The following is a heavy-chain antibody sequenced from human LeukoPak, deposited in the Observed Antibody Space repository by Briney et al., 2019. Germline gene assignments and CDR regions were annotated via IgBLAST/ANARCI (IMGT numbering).Heavy chain of an antibody. CDR3: ARAKGYQLPFYYYYYMDV. V-gene: IGHV3-23*01. D-gene: IGHD2-2*01. CDR2: ITDSGDGT. J-gene: IGHJ6*03. CDR1: GFTFSSSA. Sequence: PGGSLRLSCAASGFTFSSSAMSWLRQAPGKGLHWVSSITDSGDGTYYADSVKGRFTISRDDSKNSLYLQMNSLRAEDTAVYYCARAKGYQLPFYYYYYMDVWGKGTTVTVSS.